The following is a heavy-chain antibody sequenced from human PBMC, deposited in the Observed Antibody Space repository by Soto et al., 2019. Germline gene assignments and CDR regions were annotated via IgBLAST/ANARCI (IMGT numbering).Heavy chain of an antibody. CDR3: ARDATIAARPGYFDY. V-gene: IGHV1-2*04. D-gene: IGHD6-6*01. J-gene: IGHJ4*02. CDR1: GYTFTGYY. Sequence: EASVKVSCKASGYTFTGYYIHWVRQAPGQGLEWMGWINPNSGGTNYAQKFQGWVTMTRDTSISTAYMELSRLRSDDTAVYYCARDATIAARPGYFDYWGQGTLVTVS. CDR2: INPNSGGT.